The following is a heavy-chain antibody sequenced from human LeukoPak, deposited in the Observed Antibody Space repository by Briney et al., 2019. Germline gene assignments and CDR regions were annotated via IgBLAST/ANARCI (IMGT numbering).Heavy chain of an antibody. Sequence: GGSLRLSCAASGFTFSSYGMHGVRQAPGKGLEWVAVISYDGSNKYYADSVKGRFTISRDNSKNTLYLQMNSLRAEDTAVYYCAKDAVVARFGYFDYWGQGTLVTVSS. V-gene: IGHV3-30*18. CDR3: AKDAVVARFGYFDY. CDR2: ISYDGSNK. CDR1: GFTFSSYG. D-gene: IGHD3-16*01. J-gene: IGHJ4*02.